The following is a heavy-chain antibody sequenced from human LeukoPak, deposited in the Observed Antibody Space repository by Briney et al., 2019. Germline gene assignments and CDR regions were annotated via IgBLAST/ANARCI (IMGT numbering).Heavy chain of an antibody. CDR3: ATVEVVDSPPDY. Sequence: SETLSLTCTVSGGSISSYYWSWIRQPPGKGLEWIGYIYYSGSTNYNPSLKSRVTISVDTSKNQFSLKLSSVTAADTAVYYCATVEVVDSPPDYWGQGTLVTVSS. CDR1: GGSISSYY. V-gene: IGHV4-59*01. D-gene: IGHD3-22*01. CDR2: IYYSGST. J-gene: IGHJ4*02.